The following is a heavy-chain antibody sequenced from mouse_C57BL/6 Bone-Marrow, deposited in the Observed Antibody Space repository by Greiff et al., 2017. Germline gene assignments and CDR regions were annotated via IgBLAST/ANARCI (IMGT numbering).Heavy chain of an antibody. V-gene: IGHV1-69*01. J-gene: IGHJ4*01. D-gene: IGHD1-1*01. Sequence: VQLQQPGAELVMPGASVKLSCKASGYTFTSYWMHWVKQRPGQGLEWIGEIDPSDSYTNYNQKFKGKSTLTVDKSSSTAYMQLSSLTSEDSAVYYCARDTTVGALCYAMDYWGQGTSVTVSS. CDR2: IDPSDSYT. CDR3: ARDTTVGALCYAMDY. CDR1: GYTFTSYW.